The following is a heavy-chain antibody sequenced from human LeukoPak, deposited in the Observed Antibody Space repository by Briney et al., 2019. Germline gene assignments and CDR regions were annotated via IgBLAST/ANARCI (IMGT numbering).Heavy chain of an antibody. Sequence: GGSLRLACTTSGFNFGDHAMTWVRQAPGKGLEWVSSISSSSSYIYYADSVKGRFTISRDNAKNSLYLQMNSLRAEDTAVYYCARDGIVVVVAATKYYYYYGIDVWGKGTTVTVSS. CDR3: ARDGIVVVVAATKYYYYYGIDV. J-gene: IGHJ6*04. V-gene: IGHV3-21*01. CDR2: ISSSSSYI. CDR1: GFNFGDHA. D-gene: IGHD2-15*01.